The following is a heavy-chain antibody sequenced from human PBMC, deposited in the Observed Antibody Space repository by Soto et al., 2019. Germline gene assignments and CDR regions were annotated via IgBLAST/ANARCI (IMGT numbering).Heavy chain of an antibody. J-gene: IGHJ5*02. CDR3: ARLSPPYWFAP. CDR1: GGSISSSSYY. CDR2: IYYSGST. Sequence: QLQLQESGPGLVKPSETLSLTCTVSGGSISSSSYYWGWIRQPPGKGLEWIGSIYYSGSTYSNPSLKSRVTISVDTSKNQFSLKLTSVTAADTAVYYCARLSPPYWFAPWGQGTLVTVSS. V-gene: IGHV4-39*01.